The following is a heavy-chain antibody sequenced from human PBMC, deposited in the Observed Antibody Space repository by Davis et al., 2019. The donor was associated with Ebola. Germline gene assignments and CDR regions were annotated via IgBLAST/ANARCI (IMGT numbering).Heavy chain of an antibody. V-gene: IGHV4-31*03. D-gene: IGHD1-26*01. Sequence: SETLSLTCTVSGGSISSGGYYWSWIRQHPGKGLEWIGYIYYSGRTYYNPSLKSRVTISVDTSKNQFSLKLSSVTAADTAVYYCAHVGDYYGMDVWGQGTTVTVSS. CDR2: IYYSGRT. CDR1: GGSISSGGYY. CDR3: AHVGDYYGMDV. J-gene: IGHJ6*02.